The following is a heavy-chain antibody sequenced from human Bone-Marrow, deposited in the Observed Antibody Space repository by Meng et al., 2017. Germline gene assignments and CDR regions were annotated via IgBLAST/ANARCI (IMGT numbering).Heavy chain of an antibody. CDR2: ISWNSGSI. Sequence: SLKISCAASGFTFEDYAMHWVRQAPGKGLEWVSGISWNSGSIGYADSVKGRFTISRDNAKNSLYLQMNSLRAEDTALYYWAKESPPWYSSSWNWYFDLWGRGTLVTVSS. CDR1: GFTFEDYA. J-gene: IGHJ2*01. CDR3: AKESPPWYSSSWNWYFDL. V-gene: IGHV3-9*01. D-gene: IGHD6-13*01.